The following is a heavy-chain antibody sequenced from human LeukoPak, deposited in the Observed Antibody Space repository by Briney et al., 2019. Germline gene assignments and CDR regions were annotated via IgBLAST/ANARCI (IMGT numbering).Heavy chain of an antibody. V-gene: IGHV3-64D*09. J-gene: IGHJ6*02. Sequence: GGSLGLSCTGSGFTFSRYGMHWVRQAPGKGLEYVSAIVSNGDSTYYADSVKGRFTISRDNAKNTLYLQMSSLRPDDTAVYYCVNPGWYYDSSGYSYYYGMDVWGQGTTVTVSS. D-gene: IGHD3-22*01. CDR1: GFTFSRYG. CDR3: VNPGWYYDSSGYSYYYGMDV. CDR2: IVSNGDST.